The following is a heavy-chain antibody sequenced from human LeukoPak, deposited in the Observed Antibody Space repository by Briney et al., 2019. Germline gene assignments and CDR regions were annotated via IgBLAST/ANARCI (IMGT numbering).Heavy chain of an antibody. CDR2: IKQDGSEK. CDR3: ARVNPLLAPGAFDI. D-gene: IGHD2-15*01. Sequence: PGGSLRLSCAASGFIFNNYWMTWVRQAPGKGLAWVANIKQDGSEKYYVDSVKGRFTISRDNVKNLLSLQMSSLRGEDTAVYFGARVNPLLAPGAFDIWGQGTMVAVSS. J-gene: IGHJ3*02. CDR1: GFIFNNYW. V-gene: IGHV3-7*01.